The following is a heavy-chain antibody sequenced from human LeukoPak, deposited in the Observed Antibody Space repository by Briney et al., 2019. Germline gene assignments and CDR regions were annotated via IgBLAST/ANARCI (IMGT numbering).Heavy chain of an antibody. Sequence: GGSLRLSCAASGFTFSSYAMSWVRQAPGEGLEWVSAISGSGGSTYYADSVKGRFTISRDNSKNTLYLQMNSLRAEDTAVYYCAKGWQRSRYQLLQGYYFDYWGQGTLVTVSS. CDR3: AKGWQRSRYQLLQGYYFDY. CDR2: ISGSGGST. D-gene: IGHD2-2*01. J-gene: IGHJ4*02. CDR1: GFTFSSYA. V-gene: IGHV3-23*01.